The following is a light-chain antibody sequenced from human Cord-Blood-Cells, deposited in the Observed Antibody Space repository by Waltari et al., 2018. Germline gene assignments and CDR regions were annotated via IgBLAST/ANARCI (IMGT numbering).Light chain of an antibody. J-gene: IGKJ1*01. CDR3: QQSYSTPWT. CDR1: QSISSY. V-gene: IGKV1-39*01. CDR2: AAS. Sequence: DIQMTQSPSSLPASVGDRVTITFRASQSISSYLNWYQQKPGKAPKLLIYAASSLQSGVPSRFSGSGSGTDFTLTISSLQPEDFATYYCQQSYSTPWTFGQGTKVEIK.